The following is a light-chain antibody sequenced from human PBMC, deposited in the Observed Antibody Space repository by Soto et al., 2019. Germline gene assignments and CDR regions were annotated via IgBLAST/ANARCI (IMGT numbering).Light chain of an antibody. CDR2: DAS. V-gene: IGKV1-33*01. CDR3: QQYDNRPLT. J-gene: IGKJ4*01. Sequence: MQMTQSPSSLSASVGDRVTITCRASQSISRSLNWYQQKPGKAPKLLIYDASNLETGVPSRFSGSGSGTHFIFTISSLQPEDIATYYCQQYDNRPLTFGGGTKVDIK. CDR1: QSISRS.